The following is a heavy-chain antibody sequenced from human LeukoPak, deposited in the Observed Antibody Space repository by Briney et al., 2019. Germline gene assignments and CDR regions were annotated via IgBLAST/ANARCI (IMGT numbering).Heavy chain of an antibody. Sequence: PSETLSLTCAVYGGSFSGYYWSWIRQPPGKGLEWIGEINHSGSTNYNPSLKSRVTISVDTSKNQFSLELSSVTAADTAVYYCARGYAMIVVVPYWYFDLWGRGTLVTVSS. D-gene: IGHD3-22*01. CDR3: ARGYAMIVVVPYWYFDL. J-gene: IGHJ2*01. V-gene: IGHV4-34*01. CDR2: INHSGST. CDR1: GGSFSGYY.